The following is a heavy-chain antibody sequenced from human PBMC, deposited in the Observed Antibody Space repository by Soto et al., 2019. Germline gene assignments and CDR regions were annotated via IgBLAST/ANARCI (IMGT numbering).Heavy chain of an antibody. Sequence: QVQLQESGPGLVKPSQTLSLTCTVSGGSISSGDYXXSWIRPPPGKGLEWIGYILYSGTTNYNPSLESRLTISVDTSKNQFSLKLTSVTAADTAVYYCARNGALDYWGRGTLVTVSS. J-gene: IGHJ4*02. CDR3: ARNGALDY. CDR1: GGSISSGDYX. CDR2: ILYSGTT. D-gene: IGHD2-8*01. V-gene: IGHV4-30-4*01.